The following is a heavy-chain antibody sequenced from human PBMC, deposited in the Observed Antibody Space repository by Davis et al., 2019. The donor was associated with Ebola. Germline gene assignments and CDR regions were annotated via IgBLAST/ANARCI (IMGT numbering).Heavy chain of an antibody. D-gene: IGHD2-8*02. CDR2: ISYDGSNK. J-gene: IGHJ4*02. V-gene: IGHV3-30*18. CDR3: AKTGGYSDY. Sequence: PGGSLRLSCAASGFTFSSYGMHWVRQAPGKGLEWVAVISYDGSNKYYADSVKGRFTISRDNSKNTLYLQMNSLRAEDTAVYYCAKTGGYSDYWGQGTLVTVSS. CDR1: GFTFSSYG.